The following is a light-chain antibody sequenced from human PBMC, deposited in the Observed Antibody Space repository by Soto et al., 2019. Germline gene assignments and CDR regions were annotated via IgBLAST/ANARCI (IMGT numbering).Light chain of an antibody. Sequence: EIVLTQSPGTLSLSPGERATLSCRASKSVSSSYLAWYQQKPGQAPRLLIYGASSRATGIPDRFSGSGSGTDFTLTISRLEPEDFAVYYCQQYGSPPPITFGQGTRLEIK. CDR2: GAS. V-gene: IGKV3-20*01. CDR1: KSVSSSY. CDR3: QQYGSPPPIT. J-gene: IGKJ5*01.